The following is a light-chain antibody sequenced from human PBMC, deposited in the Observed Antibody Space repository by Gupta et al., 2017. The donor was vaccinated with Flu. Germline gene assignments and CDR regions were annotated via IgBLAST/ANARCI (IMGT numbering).Light chain of an antibody. CDR1: SSDVGGYNF. Sequence: QSALTQPASVSGPAGQSITFSCTGTSSDVGGYNFVSWYHQHPGRSHKLMIYEVSLPPSGVSNRFSVSKSGNTASLTLSGLQAEDEGDYYCTSQTKTNARVVFGGGTKLTVL. CDR3: TSQTKTNARVV. CDR2: EVS. V-gene: IGLV2-14*01. J-gene: IGLJ3*02.